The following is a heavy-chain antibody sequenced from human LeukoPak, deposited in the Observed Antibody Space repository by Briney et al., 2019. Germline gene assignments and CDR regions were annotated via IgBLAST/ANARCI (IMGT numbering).Heavy chain of an antibody. CDR3: ARSPGMDV. CDR1: GFIFSSYE. J-gene: IGHJ6*02. CDR2: ISSSGSTI. V-gene: IGHV3-48*03. Sequence: PGGSLSLSCAASGFIFSSYEMNWVRQARGKGLGWVAYISSSGSTIYYADSVKGRFTISRDNAKNSLYLQMNSLRAEDTAVYYCARSPGMDVWGQGTTVTVSS.